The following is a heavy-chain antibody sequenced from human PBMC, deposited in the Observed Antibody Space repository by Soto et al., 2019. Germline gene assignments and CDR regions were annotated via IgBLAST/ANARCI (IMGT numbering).Heavy chain of an antibody. CDR2: ISAYNGNT. Sequence: QVQLVQSGAEVKKPGASVKVSCKASGYTFTRFGISWVRQAPGQGLEWMGWISAYNGNTNYAENLQGRVTMTTDTATSTAYMELRSLRSDDTAVYYCARDHRGGTDAFDIWGQGTMVTVSS. D-gene: IGHD2-15*01. CDR3: ARDHRGGTDAFDI. J-gene: IGHJ3*02. CDR1: GYTFTRFG. V-gene: IGHV1-18*01.